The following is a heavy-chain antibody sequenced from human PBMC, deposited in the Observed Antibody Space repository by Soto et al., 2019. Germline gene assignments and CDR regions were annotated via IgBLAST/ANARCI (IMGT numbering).Heavy chain of an antibody. CDR3: VRDSGAKLSSS. CDR1: GGTFSSYR. Sequence: QVQLVQSGAEVKKPGSSVKVSCKASGGTFSSYRINWVRQAPGQGLEWVGGIVPIYRTADYAQKFQGRVTITADESARPSYMELRSLKAQDMAVYYCVRDSGAKLSSSWGQGTLVTVSS. V-gene: IGHV1-69*01. J-gene: IGHJ4*02. CDR2: IVPIYRTA. D-gene: IGHD6-13*01.